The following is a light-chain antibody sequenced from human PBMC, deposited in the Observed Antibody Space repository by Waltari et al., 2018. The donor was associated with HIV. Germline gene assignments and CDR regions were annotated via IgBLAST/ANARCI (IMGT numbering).Light chain of an antibody. Sequence: QLVLTHSPSASASLGASFKLTCTLRSRHSSYATAWHQQQPEKGPRYLMKLNSDGSHSKGDGSPDRFSGSSSGAERYLTISSLQSEDEADYYCQTWVTGMEVFGTGTKVTVL. CDR3: QTWVTGMEV. CDR1: SRHSSYA. CDR2: LNSDGSH. V-gene: IGLV4-69*01. J-gene: IGLJ1*01.